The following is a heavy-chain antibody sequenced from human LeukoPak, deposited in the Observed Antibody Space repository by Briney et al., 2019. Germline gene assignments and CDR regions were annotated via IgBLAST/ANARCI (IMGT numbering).Heavy chain of an antibody. D-gene: IGHD3-3*01. Sequence: PSETLSFTCTVSGGSISSSSYYWGWIRQPPGKGLEWIGSIYYSGSTYYNPSLKSRVTISVDTSKNQFSLKLSSVTAADTAVYYCARSPYDFWSGPYNWFDPWGQGTLVTVSS. V-gene: IGHV4-39*07. CDR3: ARSPYDFWSGPYNWFDP. J-gene: IGHJ5*02. CDR2: IYYSGST. CDR1: GGSISSSSYY.